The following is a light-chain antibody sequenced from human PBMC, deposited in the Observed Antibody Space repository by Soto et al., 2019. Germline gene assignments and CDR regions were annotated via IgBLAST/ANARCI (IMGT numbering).Light chain of an antibody. CDR3: CSYAGSSILV. V-gene: IGLV2-23*01. CDR2: EGS. J-gene: IGLJ2*01. CDR1: SSDVGSYNL. Sequence: QSALTQPASVSGSPGQSITISCTGTSSDVGSYNLVSWYQQHPGKAPKLMIYEGSKRPSGVSNRFSGSKSGNTASLTISGLQAEDEADYYCCSYAGSSILVFGGGTQLTVL.